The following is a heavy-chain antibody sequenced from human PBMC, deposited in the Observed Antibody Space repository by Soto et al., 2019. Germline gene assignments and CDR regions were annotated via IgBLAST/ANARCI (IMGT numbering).Heavy chain of an antibody. CDR2: IYYSGST. D-gene: IGHD2-15*01. CDR1: GGSISSYY. V-gene: IGHV4-59*01. CDR3: ARDLKYSSGGSCYIRFDP. Sequence: PSETLSLTCTVSGGSISSYYWSWIRQPPGKGLEWIGYIYYSGSTNYNPSLKSRVTISVDTSKNQFSLKLSSVTAADTAVYYCARDLKYSSGGSCYIRFDPWGQGTLVTVS. J-gene: IGHJ5*02.